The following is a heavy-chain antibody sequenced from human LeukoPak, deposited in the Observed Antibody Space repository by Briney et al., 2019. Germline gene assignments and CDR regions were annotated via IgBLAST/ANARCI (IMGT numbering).Heavy chain of an antibody. J-gene: IGHJ4*02. CDR3: ARVSAAGGY. Sequence: PSETLSLTCTVSGGSISSSSYYWGWIRQPPGKGLEWIGNIYYSGSTYYNPSLQSRVAISVDPSKNQFSLKLSSVTAADTAVYYCARVSAAGGYWGQGTLVTVSS. D-gene: IGHD6-13*01. CDR1: GGSISSSSYY. CDR2: IYYSGST. V-gene: IGHV4-39*07.